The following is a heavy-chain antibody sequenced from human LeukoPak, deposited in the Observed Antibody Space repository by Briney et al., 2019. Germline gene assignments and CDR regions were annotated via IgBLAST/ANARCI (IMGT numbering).Heavy chain of an antibody. D-gene: IGHD5-18*01. J-gene: IGHJ4*02. CDR2: IDYSGSA. CDR1: GGSISSYY. Sequence: SETLSLTCTVSGGSISSYYWRWIRQHPGKGLEWIGYIDYSGSANYNPSLKRRVTISVDTPKSQFSLRLSSVTAADTALYYCAGAGGGYSYDYWGQGTLVTVSS. CDR3: AGAGGGYSYDY. V-gene: IGHV4-59*01.